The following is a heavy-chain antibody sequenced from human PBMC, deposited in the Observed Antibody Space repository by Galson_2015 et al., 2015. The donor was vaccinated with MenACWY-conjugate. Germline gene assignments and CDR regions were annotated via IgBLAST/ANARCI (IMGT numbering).Heavy chain of an antibody. CDR3: ATDYGDYDWRFDY. CDR2: LYNSGDT. J-gene: IGHJ4*02. V-gene: IGHV4-39*02. Sequence: SETLSLTCTVSGGSISSSSYYWGWIRQPPGKGLEWIGSLYNSGDTYYRSKWYNDYAESVKSRITINPGASKNQFSLQLNSVTPEDTAVYYCATDYGDYDWRFDYWGQGTLVTVSS. CDR1: GGSISSSSYY. D-gene: IGHD4-17*01.